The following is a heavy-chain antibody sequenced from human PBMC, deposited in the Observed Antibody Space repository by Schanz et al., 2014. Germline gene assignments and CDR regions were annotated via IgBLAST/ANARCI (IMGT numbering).Heavy chain of an antibody. D-gene: IGHD2-21*01. CDR2: INSDGTKR. Sequence: MQLLESGGGVVQPGRSLRLSCAASGFTLSSYGMHWVRQAPGKGLEWVAFINSDGTKRFYADSVKSRFTISRDNSRNTLYLQMNSLRAEDTAVYYCARDGYSVVVISPTESFDIWGQGTLLTVSS. CDR3: ARDGYSVVVISPTESFDI. V-gene: IGHV3-33*08. J-gene: IGHJ4*02. CDR1: GFTLSSYG.